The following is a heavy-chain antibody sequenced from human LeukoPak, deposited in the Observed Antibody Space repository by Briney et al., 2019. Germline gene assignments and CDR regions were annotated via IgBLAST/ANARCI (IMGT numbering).Heavy chain of an antibody. CDR2: IIPIFGTA. J-gene: IGHJ4*02. D-gene: IGHD2-8*01. CDR1: GGTFSSYA. V-gene: IGHV1-69*05. Sequence: SVKVSCKASGGTFSSYAISWVRQAPGQGLEWMGGIIPIFGTANYAQKFQGRVTITTDESTSTAYMELSRLRSDDTAVYYCARDGGDCTNGVCYGFDYWGQGTLVTVSS. CDR3: ARDGGDCTNGVCYGFDY.